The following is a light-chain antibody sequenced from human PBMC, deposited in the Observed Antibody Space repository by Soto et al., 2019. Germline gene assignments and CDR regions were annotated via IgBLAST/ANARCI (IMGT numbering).Light chain of an antibody. Sequence: DIQMTQSPSTLSASVGDKVTITCRASQSISSWLAWYQQKPGKAPKLLIYDASSLESGVPSRFSGSGSGTEFTLTISSLQPDDFATYHCQQYNSYSIFGQGTKLEIK. CDR3: QQYNSYSI. J-gene: IGKJ2*01. CDR2: DAS. V-gene: IGKV1-5*01. CDR1: QSISSW.